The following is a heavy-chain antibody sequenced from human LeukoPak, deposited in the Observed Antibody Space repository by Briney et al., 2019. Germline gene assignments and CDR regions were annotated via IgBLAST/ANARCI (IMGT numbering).Heavy chain of an antibody. CDR3: ARDLGGTGTTGYFDY. CDR1: GYTFTGYY. CDR2: INPNSGGT. Sequence: VASVKVSCKASGYTFTGYYMHWVRQAPGQGLEWMGWINPNSGGTNYAQKFQGRVTMTRDTSISTAYMELSRLRSDDTAVYYCARDLGGTGTTGYFDYWGQGTLVTVSS. D-gene: IGHD1-7*01. J-gene: IGHJ4*02. V-gene: IGHV1-2*02.